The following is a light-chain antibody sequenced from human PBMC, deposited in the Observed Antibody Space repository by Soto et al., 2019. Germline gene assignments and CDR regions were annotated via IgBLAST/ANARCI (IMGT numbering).Light chain of an antibody. CDR2: DAS. V-gene: IGKV1-33*01. Sequence: DIQMTQSPSSLSASVGDRVTITCQASQDISNYLNWYQQKPGKAPKLLIYDASNLETGVPSRFSGSGSGTDFTFTISSLQSEDFAVYYCQQYIHWPPLTFGGGTKVEIK. J-gene: IGKJ4*01. CDR3: QQYIHWPPLT. CDR1: QDISNY.